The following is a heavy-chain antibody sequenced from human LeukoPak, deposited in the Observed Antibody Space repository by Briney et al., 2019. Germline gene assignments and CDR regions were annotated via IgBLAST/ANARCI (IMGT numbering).Heavy chain of an antibody. Sequence: GASVKXSCKASGYTFTNYGMNWMRQAPGQGLEWMGWINTNTANPAYAQDFTGRFVFSLDTSVSTAYLQISSLKTEDTAMYYCVRVQDALVPAAFDYWGQGTLVTVSS. CDR1: GYTFTNYG. D-gene: IGHD2-2*01. CDR3: VRVQDALVPAAFDY. V-gene: IGHV7-4-1*02. J-gene: IGHJ4*02. CDR2: INTNTANP.